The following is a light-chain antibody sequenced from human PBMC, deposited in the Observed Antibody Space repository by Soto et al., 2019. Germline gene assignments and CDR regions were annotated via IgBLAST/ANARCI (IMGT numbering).Light chain of an antibody. V-gene: IGLV2-14*01. J-gene: IGLJ1*01. CDR1: SSDVGSYDH. CDR2: EVS. Sequence: QSALTQPAPVSGSPGQSITISCSGTSSDVGSYDHVAWYQQLPGKTPKLMIYEVSNRPSGVSSRFSGSKSGNTASLTISGRQAEDEADYYCISYTGSSTSYVFGSGTKLTVL. CDR3: ISYTGSSTSYV.